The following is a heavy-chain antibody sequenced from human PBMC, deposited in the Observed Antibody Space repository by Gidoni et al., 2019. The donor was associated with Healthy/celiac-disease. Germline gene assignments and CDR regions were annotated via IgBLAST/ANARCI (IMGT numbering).Heavy chain of an antibody. J-gene: IGHJ4*02. CDR1: GFTFSSYS. V-gene: IGHV3-21*01. D-gene: IGHD1-26*01. CDR2: SSSSSSYI. Sequence: EVQLVESGGGLVKPGGSLRLSCAASGFTFSSYSMNWVRQAPGKGLEWVSSSSSSSSYIYYADSVKGRFTISRDNAKNSLYLQMNSLRAEDTAVYYCARGLEWELGRSLVDYWGQGTLVTVSS. CDR3: ARGLEWELGRSLVDY.